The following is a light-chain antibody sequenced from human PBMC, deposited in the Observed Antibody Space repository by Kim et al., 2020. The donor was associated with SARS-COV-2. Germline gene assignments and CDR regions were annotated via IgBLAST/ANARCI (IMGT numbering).Light chain of an antibody. CDR1: KDKKSW. CDR3: QQTHRFPLT. CDR2: EAS. J-gene: IGKJ4*01. Sequence: ASVVGKVTITCRVSKDKKSWLAWYQQKPGKTPKVLINEASSLQSGVPSRFSGSGSGTDFTLTINGRQPEEFATYYCQQTHRFPLTFGGGTKVEI. V-gene: IGKV1D-12*01.